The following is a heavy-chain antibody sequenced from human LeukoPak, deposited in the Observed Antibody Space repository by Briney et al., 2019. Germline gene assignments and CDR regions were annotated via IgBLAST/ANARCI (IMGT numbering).Heavy chain of an antibody. CDR2: ISGSGGST. CDR3: AKDPTAAGYFDY. Sequence: GGSLRLSCAASGFTFSSYAMSWVRQAPGKGLEWVSAISGSGGSTYYADSVKGRFTVSRDNSKNTLYLQMNSLRAEDTAVYYCAKDPTAAGYFDYWGQGTLVTVSS. J-gene: IGHJ4*02. D-gene: IGHD6-13*01. CDR1: GFTFSSYA. V-gene: IGHV3-23*01.